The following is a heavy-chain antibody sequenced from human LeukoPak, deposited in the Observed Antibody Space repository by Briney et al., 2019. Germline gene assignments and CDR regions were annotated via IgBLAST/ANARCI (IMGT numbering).Heavy chain of an antibody. Sequence: GGTLRLSCATSGFTFQNYGMSWVRQTPGKGLEWIAGIGGSGSSTYYADSVKGRFTIFRDNAKNSLYLQMNSLRAEDTAVYYCARGSRGSGSYSGADAFDIWGQGTMVTVSS. V-gene: IGHV3-23*01. D-gene: IGHD3-10*01. CDR1: GFTFQNYG. CDR3: ARGSRGSGSYSGADAFDI. CDR2: IGGSGSST. J-gene: IGHJ3*02.